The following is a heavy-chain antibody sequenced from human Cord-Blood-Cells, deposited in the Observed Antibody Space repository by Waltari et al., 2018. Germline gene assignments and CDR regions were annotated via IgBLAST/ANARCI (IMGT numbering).Heavy chain of an antibody. CDR2: IYYSGST. CDR1: GGSISSSSYY. J-gene: IGHJ4*02. V-gene: IGHV4-39*01. Sequence: QLQLQESGPGLVKPSETLSLTCTVSGGSISSSSYYWGWIRQPPGKGLEWIGSIYYSGSTYYNPSLKSRVTISVDTSKNQFSLKLSSVTAADTAVYYCAGRYCSSTSCYDYWGQGTLVTVSS. CDR3: AGRYCSSTSCYDY. D-gene: IGHD2-2*01.